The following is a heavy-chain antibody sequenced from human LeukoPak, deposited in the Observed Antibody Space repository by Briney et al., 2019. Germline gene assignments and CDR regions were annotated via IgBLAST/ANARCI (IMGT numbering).Heavy chain of an antibody. CDR3: ARVYDILTGIRGALDI. Sequence: ASVKVSCKASGGTFSSYAISRVRQAPGQGLEWMGGIIPIFGTANYAQKFQGRVTITADESTSTAYMELSSLRSEDTAVYYCARVYDILTGIRGALDIWGQGTMVTVSS. V-gene: IGHV1-69*13. CDR2: IIPIFGTA. CDR1: GGTFSSYA. J-gene: IGHJ3*02. D-gene: IGHD3-9*01.